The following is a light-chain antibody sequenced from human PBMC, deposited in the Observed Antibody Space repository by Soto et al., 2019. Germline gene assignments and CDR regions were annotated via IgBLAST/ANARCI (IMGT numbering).Light chain of an antibody. CDR3: QHYNSYPWT. CDR2: KAS. Sequence: DIQMTQSPSTLSASPGDRVIITCRASQSINKWLAWYQQRPGEAPKLLIYKASHLQSGVPSRFSGSGSGTEFSLTISSLQPADFATYYCQHYNSYPWTFGQGTKVEIK. J-gene: IGKJ1*01. V-gene: IGKV1-5*03. CDR1: QSINKW.